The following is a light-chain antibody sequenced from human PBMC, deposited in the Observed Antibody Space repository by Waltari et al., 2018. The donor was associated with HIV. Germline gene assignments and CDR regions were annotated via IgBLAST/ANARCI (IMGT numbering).Light chain of an antibody. CDR3: MQALQTPIT. V-gene: IGKV2-28*01. CDR1: ESLLHNNGYNY. CDR2: FGS. J-gene: IGKJ4*01. Sequence: DIVMSQSPPSLPVTPGEPASISCRSSESLLHNNGYNYLDWYLQKPGQSPQLLIYFGSNRASGVPDRFSGSGSGTDFTLKISRVEAEDVGTYYCMQALQTPITFGGGTKVEIK.